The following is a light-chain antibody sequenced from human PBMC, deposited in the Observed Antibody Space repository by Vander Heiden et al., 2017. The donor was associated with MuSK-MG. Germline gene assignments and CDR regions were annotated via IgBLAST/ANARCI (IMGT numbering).Light chain of an antibody. J-gene: IGLJ2*01. CDR3: AADDATRSVLV. V-gene: IGLV1-47*02. CDR2: FNN. CDR1: SSTIGSNY. Sequence: SVHTEPPSACGTPGQGVSISLAGRSSTIGSNYVYWYQQLPGTAPKLLIFFNNQRTSGVPDRFFGSKSGTSASPTIIGPRAEEGADYYCAADDATRSVLVFGGGTKLTV.